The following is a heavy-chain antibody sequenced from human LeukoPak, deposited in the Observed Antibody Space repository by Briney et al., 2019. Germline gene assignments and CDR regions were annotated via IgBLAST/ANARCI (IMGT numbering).Heavy chain of an antibody. D-gene: IGHD6-13*01. CDR1: GFTFDDYA. V-gene: IGHV3-9*01. CDR3: VKVTAAGFVDH. J-gene: IGHJ4*02. Sequence: GGSLRLSCAASGFTFDDYAMHWVRQAPGKGLGWVSGIGWNSGGIVYADSVKGRFTISRDNAKNSLYLQMNSLGAEDTAFYYCVKVTAAGFVDHWGQGTLVTVSS. CDR2: IGWNSGGI.